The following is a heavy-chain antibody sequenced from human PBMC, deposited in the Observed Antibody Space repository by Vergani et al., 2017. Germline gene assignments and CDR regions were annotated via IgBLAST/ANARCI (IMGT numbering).Heavy chain of an antibody. J-gene: IGHJ4*02. CDR2: ISASGGST. V-gene: IGHV3-23*01. CDR3: AKDRPRDWETPLFLFDY. CDR1: GFTFTSYG. D-gene: IGHD1-26*01. Sequence: EVQLLESGGGLVQPGESLRLSCTVSGFTFTSYGISWVRQAPGKGLEWVSGISASGGSTYYPDSVKGRFIISRDISKNTLYLQMSSLRADDTAVYYCAKDRPRDWETPLFLFDYWGQGTLVAVSS.